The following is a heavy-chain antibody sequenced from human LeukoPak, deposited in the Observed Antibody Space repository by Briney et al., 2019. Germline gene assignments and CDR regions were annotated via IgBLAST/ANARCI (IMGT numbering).Heavy chain of an antibody. D-gene: IGHD2-8*02. CDR2: IWNDGSKK. V-gene: IGHV3-33*01. CDR1: GFTFSSYG. Sequence: GGSLRTFCAASGFTFSSYGMHWFRQAPGKGLEWVAVIWNDGSKKYYADSVKGRFTISSDNIKNTLYLQMDTLRAEDTAVYYCARYNTGSVDYWGQGTLVAVSS. CDR3: ARYNTGSVDY. J-gene: IGHJ4*02.